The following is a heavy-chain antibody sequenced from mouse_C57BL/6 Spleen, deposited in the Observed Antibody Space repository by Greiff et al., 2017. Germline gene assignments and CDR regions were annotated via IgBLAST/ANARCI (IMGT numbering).Heavy chain of an antibody. CDR3: DRTGTDWYIDV. CDR1: GFSLTSYG. Sequence: VQLQQPGPGLVQPSQSLSITCTVSGFSLTSYGVHWVRQSPGKGLEWLGVIWSGGSTDYNAAFISRLSISKDNSKSQVFFKMNSLQADDTAIYYCDRTGTDWYIDVWGTGTTVTVSS. CDR2: IWSGGST. V-gene: IGHV2-2*01. D-gene: IGHD4-1*01. J-gene: IGHJ1*03.